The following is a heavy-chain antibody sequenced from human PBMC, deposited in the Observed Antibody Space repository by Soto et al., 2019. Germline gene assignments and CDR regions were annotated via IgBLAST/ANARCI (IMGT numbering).Heavy chain of an antibody. CDR1: GFTFSNYA. Sequence: EVQLLESGGGLVQPGGSLRLSCAASGFTFSNYAMSWVRQAPGKGLEWVSAISGSGGSTYYADSVKGRFTISRDNSKNTLYLQMNSLRAEDTAVYYCAKGYCSSTSCPNDYWGQGTLVTVSS. CDR3: AKGYCSSTSCPNDY. D-gene: IGHD2-2*01. J-gene: IGHJ4*02. CDR2: ISGSGGST. V-gene: IGHV3-23*01.